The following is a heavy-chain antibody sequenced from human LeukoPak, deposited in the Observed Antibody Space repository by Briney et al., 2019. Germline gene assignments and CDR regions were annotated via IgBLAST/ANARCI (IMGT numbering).Heavy chain of an antibody. J-gene: IGHJ4*02. V-gene: IGHV1-46*01. CDR3: ARDLGRPDCSSTSCYKDV. CDR2: INPSGGST. Sequence: EASVKVSCKASGYTFTSYYMHWVRQAPGQGLEWMGIINPSGGSTSYAQKFQGRVTMTRDTSTSTVYMELSSLRSEDTAVYYCARDLGRPDCSSTSCYKDVWGQGTLVTVSS. D-gene: IGHD2-2*02. CDR1: GYTFTSYY.